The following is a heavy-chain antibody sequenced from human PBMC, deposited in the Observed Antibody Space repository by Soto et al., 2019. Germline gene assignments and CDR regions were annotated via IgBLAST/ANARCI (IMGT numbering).Heavy chain of an antibody. Sequence: QVQLVESGGGVVQPGRSLRLSCAASGFTFSSYGMHWVRQAPGKGLEWVAVISYDGSNKYYADSVKGRFTISRDNSKNMLYLQMNSLRAEDTAVYYCAKDRNVLRFLERLYYFDYWGQGTLVTVSS. J-gene: IGHJ4*02. CDR1: GFTFSSYG. CDR3: AKDRNVLRFLERLYYFDY. D-gene: IGHD3-3*01. CDR2: ISYDGSNK. V-gene: IGHV3-30*18.